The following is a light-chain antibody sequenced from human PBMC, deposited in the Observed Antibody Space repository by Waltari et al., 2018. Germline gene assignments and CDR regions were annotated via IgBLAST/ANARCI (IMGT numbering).Light chain of an antibody. CDR3: SSYAGSSKGV. V-gene: IGLV2-23*02. CDR1: SSDVGNYKR. J-gene: IGLJ2*01. CDR2: AVS. Sequence: QSALTQPASVSGSPGQSITISCTGTSSDVGNYKRVPRYQQHPGKAPKLMIYAVSKRPSGVSDRFSGSKSGDMASLTISGLQPEDEAEYFCSSYAGSSKGVFGGGTKVTVL.